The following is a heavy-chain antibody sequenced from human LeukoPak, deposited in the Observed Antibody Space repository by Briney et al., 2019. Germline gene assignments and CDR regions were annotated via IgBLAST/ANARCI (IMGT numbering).Heavy chain of an antibody. J-gene: IGHJ4*02. CDR3: ERHRESTNPFYFDY. Sequence: GGSLRLSCTACGYRFKSLAELGPRQAPGKGLEWVSAISGSGGSTYYADSVKGRFTISRDNSKNTLYLQMNSLRAEDTAVYYCERHRESTNPFYFDYGGQGTLVTVSS. D-gene: IGHD3-10*01. CDR1: GYRFKSLA. V-gene: IGHV3-23*01. CDR2: ISGSGGST.